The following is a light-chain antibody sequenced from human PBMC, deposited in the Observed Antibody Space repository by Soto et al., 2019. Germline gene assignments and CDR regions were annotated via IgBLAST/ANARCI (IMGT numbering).Light chain of an antibody. CDR3: SSYTSTTTLEV. CDR2: DVS. J-gene: IGLJ3*02. V-gene: IGLV2-18*02. Sequence: QSALTQPPSVSGSPGQSVTISCTGTSSDVGSYYRVSWYQQPPGTAPKLIIYDVSHRPSGVPDRFSGSKSGNTASLTISGLQTEDEADYYCSSYTSTTTLEVFGGGTKLTVL. CDR1: SSDVGSYYR.